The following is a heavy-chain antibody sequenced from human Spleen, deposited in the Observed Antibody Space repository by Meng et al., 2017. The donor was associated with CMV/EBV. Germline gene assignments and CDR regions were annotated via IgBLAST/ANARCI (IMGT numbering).Heavy chain of an antibody. J-gene: IGHJ5*02. D-gene: IGHD6-13*01. CDR1: GYTLKNYY. Sequence: QVQLVQSGTEVKKPGASVRVSCKASGYTLKNYYLHWVRQAPGQGLEWMGRINPNTGVANYAQKFQGRVTMTRDTSINTAYMELSSLRSEDTAVYYCARGLLYSSSSYHWGQGTLVTVSS. CDR2: INPNTGVA. CDR3: ARGLLYSSSSYH. V-gene: IGHV1-2*06.